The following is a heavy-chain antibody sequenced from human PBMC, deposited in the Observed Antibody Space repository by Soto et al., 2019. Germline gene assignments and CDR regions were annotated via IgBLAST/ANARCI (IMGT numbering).Heavy chain of an antibody. D-gene: IGHD3-22*01. Sequence: QVQLVESGGGLVKPGGSLRLSCAASGFAFSAYYMSWIRQAPGKGLEWLSYISDSGTTIYYADSVKGRFTISRDNAKNSLYLQLNSLRAEDTAVYYCTRSDYETSGYTDYWGQGTLVTVSS. V-gene: IGHV3-11*01. J-gene: IGHJ4*02. CDR2: ISDSGTTI. CDR1: GFAFSAYY. CDR3: TRSDYETSGYTDY.